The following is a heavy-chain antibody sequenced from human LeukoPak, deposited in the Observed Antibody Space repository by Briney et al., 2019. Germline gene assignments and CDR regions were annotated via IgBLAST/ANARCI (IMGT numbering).Heavy chain of an antibody. CDR1: GFTFSSYG. J-gene: IGHJ4*02. Sequence: GGFLRLSCAASGFTFSSYGMHWVHQAPGKGLEWVAFIRYDGSNKYYADSVKGRFTISRDNSKNTLYLQMNSLRAEDTAVYYCANRLLWFGELLSWGQGTLVTVSS. V-gene: IGHV3-30*02. CDR2: IRYDGSNK. D-gene: IGHD3-10*01. CDR3: ANRLLWFGELLS.